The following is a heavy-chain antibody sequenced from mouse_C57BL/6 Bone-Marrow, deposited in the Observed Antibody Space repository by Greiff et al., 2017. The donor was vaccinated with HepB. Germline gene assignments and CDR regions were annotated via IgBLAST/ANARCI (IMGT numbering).Heavy chain of an antibody. CDR1: GFTFSSYG. Sequence: EVKLMESGGDLVKPGGSLKLSCAASGFTFSSYGMSWVRQTPDKRLEWVATISSGGSYTYYPDSVKGRFTISRDNAKNTLYLQMSSLKSEDTAMYYCSRSGGVGFAYWGRGTLVTVSA. V-gene: IGHV5-6*01. CDR3: SRSGGVGFAY. D-gene: IGHD1-1*01. J-gene: IGHJ3*01. CDR2: ISSGGSYT.